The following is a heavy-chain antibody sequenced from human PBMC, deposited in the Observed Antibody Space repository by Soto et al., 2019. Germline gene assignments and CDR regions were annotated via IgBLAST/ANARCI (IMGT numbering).Heavy chain of an antibody. D-gene: IGHD2-21*02. CDR1: GFTFSSYG. V-gene: IGHV3-30*18. J-gene: IGHJ4*02. CDR3: AKENVTLEFDY. CDR2: ISYDGSNK. Sequence: QVQLVESGGGVVQPGRSLRLSCAASGFTFSSYGMHWVRQAPGKGLEWVAVISYDGSNKYYADSVKGRFTISRDNSKNAVYLQINSLRAEDTAVYYCAKENVTLEFDYWGQGTLVTVSS.